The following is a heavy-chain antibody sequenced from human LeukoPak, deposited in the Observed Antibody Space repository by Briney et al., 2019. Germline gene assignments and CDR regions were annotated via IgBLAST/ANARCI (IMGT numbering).Heavy chain of an antibody. CDR1: GFIFSTHG. CDR3: AKDHRAYCGGDCVDFDY. V-gene: IGHV3-30*02. Sequence: PGGSLRLSCTASGFIFSTHGMHWVRQAPGKGLEWVALIRYDGSNTYYADSVKGRFTISRDNSKNTLYLQMNSLRAEDTAVYYCAKDHRAYCGGDCVDFDYWGQGTLVTVSS. D-gene: IGHD2-21*02. J-gene: IGHJ4*02. CDR2: IRYDGSNT.